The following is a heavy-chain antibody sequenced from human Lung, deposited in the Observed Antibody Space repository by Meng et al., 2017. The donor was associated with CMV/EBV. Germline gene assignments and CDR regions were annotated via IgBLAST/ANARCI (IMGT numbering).Heavy chain of an antibody. CDR1: GGSISSSRYY. V-gene: IGHV4-39*07. CDR2: IRYSGST. D-gene: IGHD2-15*01. Sequence: LXXSVSGGSISSSRYYWAWIRQAPGRSLEWIGTIRYSGSTYYNPSLKIRVTTSIDTTKNQFSLTLKSVAAADTAVYYCARVGDTGGVVDGADESSEFFDYWXQGXLVTVSS. CDR3: ARVGDTGGVVDGADESSEFFDY. J-gene: IGHJ4*02.